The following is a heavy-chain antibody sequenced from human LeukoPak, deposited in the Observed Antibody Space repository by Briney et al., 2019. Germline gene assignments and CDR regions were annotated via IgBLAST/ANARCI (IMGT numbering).Heavy chain of an antibody. J-gene: IGHJ4*02. D-gene: IGHD7-27*01. CDR3: ARAELGTLFDY. CDR2: IYYSGST. Sequence: SETLSLTCTVSGGSISSYYWSWIRQPPGKGLEWIGYIYYSGSTNYNPSLKSRVTISVDTSKNQFSLKLSSVTAADTAVYYCARAELGTLFDYWGQGTMVTVSS. CDR1: GGSISSYY. V-gene: IGHV4-59*01.